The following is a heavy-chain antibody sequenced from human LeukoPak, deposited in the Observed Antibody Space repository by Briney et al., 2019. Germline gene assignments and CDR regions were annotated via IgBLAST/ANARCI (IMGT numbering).Heavy chain of an antibody. Sequence: KPSETLSLTCTVSGGSISSSSYYWGWIRQPPGKGLEWIGGIYYSGSTYYNPSLKSRVTISVDTSKNQFSLKLSSVTAADTAVYYCARHGTGYSSSSDDWFDPWGQGTLVTVSS. CDR3: ARHGTGYSSSSDDWFDP. V-gene: IGHV4-39*01. J-gene: IGHJ5*02. CDR1: GGSISSSSYY. D-gene: IGHD6-6*01. CDR2: IYYSGST.